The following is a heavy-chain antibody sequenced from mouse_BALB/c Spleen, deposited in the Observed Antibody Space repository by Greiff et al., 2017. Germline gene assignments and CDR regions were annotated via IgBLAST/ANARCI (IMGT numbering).Heavy chain of an antibody. CDR2: IYPGDGDT. CDR3: ARSGDWGSFAD. D-gene: IGHD4-1*01. Sequence: QVQLKQSGPELVKPGASVKISCKASGYAFSSSWMNWVKQRPGQGLEWIGRIYPGDGDTNYNGKFKGKATLTADKSSSTAYMQLSSLTSVDSAVYFCARSGDWGSFADWGQGTLVTVSA. V-gene: IGHV1-82*01. CDR1: GYAFSSSW. J-gene: IGHJ3*01.